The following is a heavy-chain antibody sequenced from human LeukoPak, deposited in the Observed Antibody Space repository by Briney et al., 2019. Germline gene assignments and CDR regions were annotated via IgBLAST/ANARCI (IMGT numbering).Heavy chain of an antibody. D-gene: IGHD3-22*01. CDR1: GFTFSSYA. CDR2: ISYDGSNK. CDR3: ARTTYYYDSSGYAY. Sequence: RRSLRLSCAASGFTFSSYAMHWVRQAPGKGLEWVAVISYDGSNKYYADSVKGRFTISRDNSKDTLYLQMNSLRAEDTAVYYCARTTYYYDSSGYAYWGQGTLVTVSS. V-gene: IGHV3-30-3*01. J-gene: IGHJ4*02.